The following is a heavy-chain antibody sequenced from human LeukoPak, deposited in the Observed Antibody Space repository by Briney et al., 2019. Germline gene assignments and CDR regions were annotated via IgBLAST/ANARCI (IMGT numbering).Heavy chain of an antibody. CDR1: GGTFSSYA. CDR2: IIPIFGTS. Sequence: SVKVSCKASGGTFSSYAISWVRQAPGRGLEWMGGIIPIFGTSNYAQKFQGRVTITADESTSTAYMELSSLRSEDTAVYYCARDRTYDFWSGRGWFDPWGQGTLVTVSS. CDR3: ARDRTYDFWSGRGWFDP. D-gene: IGHD3-3*01. V-gene: IGHV1-69*01. J-gene: IGHJ5*02.